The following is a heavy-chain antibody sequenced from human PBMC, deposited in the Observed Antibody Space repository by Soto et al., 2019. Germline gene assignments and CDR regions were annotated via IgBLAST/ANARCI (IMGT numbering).Heavy chain of an antibody. CDR1: GDSVTSGNYY. CDR2: IYYSGST. Sequence: SETLSLTCTVSGDSVTSGNYYWTWIRQPPGKGLEWVGHIYYSGSTNYNPSLKSRVTISVDTSKNQFSLKLSSVTAADTAVYYCARDPSYSSSSPDNWFDPWGQGTLVTVSS. D-gene: IGHD6-6*01. V-gene: IGHV4-61*01. CDR3: ARDPSYSSSSPDNWFDP. J-gene: IGHJ5*02.